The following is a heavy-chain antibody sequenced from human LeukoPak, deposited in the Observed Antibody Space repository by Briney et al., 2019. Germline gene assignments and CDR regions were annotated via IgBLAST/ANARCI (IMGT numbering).Heavy chain of an antibody. CDR3: ARGDGRRLLRFLEWLFDYFDY. CDR1: GYTFTGYY. D-gene: IGHD3-3*01. J-gene: IGHJ4*02. Sequence: GASVKVSCKASGYTFTGYYMHWVRQAPGQGIEWMGWINPNSGGTNYAQKFQGRVTMTRDTSISTAYMELSRLRSDDTAVYYCARGDGRRLLRFLEWLFDYFDYWGQGTLVTVSS. CDR2: INPNSGGT. V-gene: IGHV1-2*02.